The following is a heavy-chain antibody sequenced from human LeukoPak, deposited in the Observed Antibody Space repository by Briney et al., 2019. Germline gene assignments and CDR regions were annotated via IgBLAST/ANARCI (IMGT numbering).Heavy chain of an antibody. V-gene: IGHV3-48*03. CDR2: ISSSGSTI. CDR3: ARTSAAAGTYDY. Sequence: PGGSLRLSCAASGFTFNIYEMNWVRQAPGKGLEWVSYISSSGSTIYYADSVKGRFTISRDNAKNSLYLQMNSLRAEDTAVYYCARTSAAAGTYDYWGQGTLVTVSS. D-gene: IGHD6-13*01. CDR1: GFTFNIYE. J-gene: IGHJ4*02.